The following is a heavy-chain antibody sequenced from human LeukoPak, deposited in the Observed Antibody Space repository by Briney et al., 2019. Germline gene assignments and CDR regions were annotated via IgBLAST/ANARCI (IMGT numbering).Heavy chain of an antibody. J-gene: IGHJ4*02. CDR1: GLTVSSNY. Sequence: GGSLRLSCAASGLTVSSNYMSWVRQAPGKGLEWVSIIYSGGSTSYADSVKGRFTISRDNSKNTLYLQMNSLRAEDTAVYYCASGLDYGGLDYWGQGTLVTVSS. D-gene: IGHD4-23*01. CDR3: ASGLDYGGLDY. CDR2: IYSGGST. V-gene: IGHV3-66*01.